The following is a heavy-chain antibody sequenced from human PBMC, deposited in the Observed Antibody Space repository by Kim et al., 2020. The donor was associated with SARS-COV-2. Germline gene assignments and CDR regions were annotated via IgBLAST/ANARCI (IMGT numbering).Heavy chain of an antibody. V-gene: IGHV3-7*01. J-gene: IGHJ4*02. D-gene: IGHD1-7*01. CDR1: GFTFSSAW. CDR2: LNPDGDAK. CDR3: ARGTWTGTASGFEF. Sequence: GGSLRLSCTASGFTFSSAWMNWLRLAPAKGMEWVANLNPDGDAKYYLDYVRGRFTISRDNTDNSLYLQMDSLRPEDTAIYYCARGTWTGTASGFEFWGQG.